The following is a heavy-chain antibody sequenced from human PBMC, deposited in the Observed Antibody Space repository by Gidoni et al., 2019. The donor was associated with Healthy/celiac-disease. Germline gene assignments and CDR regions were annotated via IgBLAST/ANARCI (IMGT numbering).Heavy chain of an antibody. Sequence: QVQLVQSGAEVKKPGASVKVSCKASGYTFTGYYMHWVRQAPGQGLEWMGWINPNSGGTNYAQKFQGRVTMTRDTSISKADMERSRRRSDDTAVYYCARDGGGNSGYDFSGFDPWGQGTLVTVSS. J-gene: IGHJ5*02. V-gene: IGHV1-2*02. CDR1: GYTFTGYY. CDR3: ARDGGGNSGYDFSGFDP. CDR2: INPNSGGT. D-gene: IGHD5-12*01.